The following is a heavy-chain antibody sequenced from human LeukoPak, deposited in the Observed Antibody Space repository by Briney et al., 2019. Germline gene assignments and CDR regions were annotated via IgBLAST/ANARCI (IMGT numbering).Heavy chain of an antibody. Sequence: SETLSLTCTVSGGSISSGGYYWSWIRQHPGKGLEWIGYIYYSGSTYYNPSLESRVTISVDTSKNQFSLKLSSVTAADTAVYYCARDGQDYGDYFWYFDYWGQGTLVTVSS. D-gene: IGHD4-17*01. V-gene: IGHV4-31*03. J-gene: IGHJ4*02. CDR1: GGSISSGGYY. CDR2: IYYSGST. CDR3: ARDGQDYGDYFWYFDY.